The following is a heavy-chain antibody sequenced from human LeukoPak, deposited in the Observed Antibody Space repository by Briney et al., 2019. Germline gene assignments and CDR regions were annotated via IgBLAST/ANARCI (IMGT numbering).Heavy chain of an antibody. D-gene: IGHD2-2*01. CDR1: GFTFSSYE. J-gene: IGHJ6*04. V-gene: IGHV3-48*03. CDR2: ISSSGSTI. CDR3: ARGPPIVVVPASVDV. Sequence: GGSLRLSCAASGFTFSSYEMNWVRQAPGKGLEWVSYISSSGSTIYYADSVKGRFTISRDNAKNSLYLQMNSLRAEDTAVYYYARGPPIVVVPASVDVWGKGTTVTVSS.